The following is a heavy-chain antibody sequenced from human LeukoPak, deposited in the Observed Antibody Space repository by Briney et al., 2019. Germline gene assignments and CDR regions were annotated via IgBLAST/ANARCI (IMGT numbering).Heavy chain of an antibody. J-gene: IGHJ4*02. V-gene: IGHV3-30*02. CDR2: IGHDGTKI. CDR1: GFTFSTIG. Sequence: PGGSLRLSCAASGFTFSTIGMHWVRQAPGKGLEWVAFIGHDGTKIYYADSVQGRLTISRDNSKSTLYLEMNNLSGDDTALYYCAKDHVTWGNRYFDHWGQGTLGTVSS. D-gene: IGHD3-16*01. CDR3: AKDHVTWGNRYFDH.